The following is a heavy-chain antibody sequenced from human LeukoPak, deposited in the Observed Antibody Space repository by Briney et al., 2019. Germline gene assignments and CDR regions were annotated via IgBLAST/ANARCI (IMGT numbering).Heavy chain of an antibody. CDR2: ISYDGSNK. CDR3: ARVHSSSWYPLLY. J-gene: IGHJ4*02. V-gene: IGHV3-30*04. CDR1: GFTFSSYA. Sequence: GGSLRLSCAASGFTFSSYAMHWVRPAPGKGLEWVAVISYDGSNKYYADSVKGRFTISRDNSKNTLYLQMNSLRAEDTAVYYCARVHSSSWYPLLYWGQGTLVTVSS. D-gene: IGHD6-13*01.